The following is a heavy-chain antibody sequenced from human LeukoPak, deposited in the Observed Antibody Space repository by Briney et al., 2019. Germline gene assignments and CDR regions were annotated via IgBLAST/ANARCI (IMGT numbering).Heavy chain of an antibody. J-gene: IGHJ6*02. CDR2: IYYSGST. CDR3: ARARFDYCSGGSCYLQSNYYYYGMDV. Sequence: SQTLSLTCTVSGGSISSGGYYWSWIRQHPGKGLEWIGYIYYSGSTYYNPSLKSRVTISVDTSKNQFSLKLSSVTAADTAVYYCARARFDYCSGGSCYLQSNYYYYGMDVWGQGTTVTVSS. CDR1: GGSISSGGYY. V-gene: IGHV4-31*03. D-gene: IGHD2-15*01.